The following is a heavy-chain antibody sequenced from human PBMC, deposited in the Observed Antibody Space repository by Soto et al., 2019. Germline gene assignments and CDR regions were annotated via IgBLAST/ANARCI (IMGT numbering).Heavy chain of an antibody. J-gene: IGHJ4*02. CDR3: ARHSGYGVGVFDY. CDR1: GGSISSSSYY. CDR2: IYYGGST. D-gene: IGHD5-12*01. Sequence: SETLSLTCTVSGGSISSSSYYWGWIRQPPGKGLEWIGSIYYGGSTYYNPSLKSRVTISVDTSKNQFSLKLSSVTAADTAVYYCARHSGYGVGVFDYWGQGP. V-gene: IGHV4-39*01.